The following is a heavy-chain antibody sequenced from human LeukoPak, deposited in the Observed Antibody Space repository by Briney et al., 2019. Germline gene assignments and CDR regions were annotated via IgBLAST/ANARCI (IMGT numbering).Heavy chain of an antibody. J-gene: IGHJ4*02. V-gene: IGHV3-30*04. D-gene: IGHD3-10*01. CDR3: ARDGAYYGSGSYYAWGDY. CDR2: ISYDGSNK. Sequence: PGRSLRLSCAASRFTFSSYAMHWVRQAPGKGPEWVAVISYDGSNKYYADSVKGRFTISRDNSKNTLYLQMNSLRAEDTAVYYCARDGAYYGSGSYYAWGDYWGQGTLVTVSS. CDR1: RFTFSSYA.